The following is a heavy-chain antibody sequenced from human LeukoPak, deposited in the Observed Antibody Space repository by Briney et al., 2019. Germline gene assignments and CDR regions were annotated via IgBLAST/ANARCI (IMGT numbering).Heavy chain of an antibody. Sequence: PGGSLRLSCAASGFIFSKNDMQWVRQVTGKGLEWVSSIGTTGDKYYADSVKGRFIISREDAKNSLYLQMNSLRAGDTAVYYCARDWDLTVPGPKAQYGMDVWGQGTTVTVSS. CDR2: IGTTGDK. D-gene: IGHD3-9*01. CDR1: GFIFSKND. J-gene: IGHJ6*02. CDR3: ARDWDLTVPGPKAQYGMDV. V-gene: IGHV3-13*04.